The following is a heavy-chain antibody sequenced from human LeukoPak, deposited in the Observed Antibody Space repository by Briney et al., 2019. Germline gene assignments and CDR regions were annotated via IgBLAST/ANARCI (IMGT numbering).Heavy chain of an antibody. Sequence: SETLSLTCTVSGGSISIYYWSWIRQPPGKGLEWIGYIYYSGSTNYNPSLKSRVTISVDTSKNQFSLKLSSVTAADTAVYYCARGFGELFPVDYWGQGTLVTVSS. CDR3: ARGFGELFPVDY. J-gene: IGHJ4*02. CDR1: GGSISIYY. D-gene: IGHD3-10*01. CDR2: IYYSGST. V-gene: IGHV4-59*01.